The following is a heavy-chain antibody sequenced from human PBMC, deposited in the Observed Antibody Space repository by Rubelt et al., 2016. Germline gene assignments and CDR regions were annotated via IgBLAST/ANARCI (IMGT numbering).Heavy chain of an antibody. Sequence: EVQLVESGGGVVRPGGSLRLSCAASGFIFNTYSMNWVRLAPGKGLEWVSSINSNSNYKYYADSVKGRFTFSRDTANNSVYLLMDSMRAEDTAVYYCARVLSSTVTTFQYWGQGTLVTVSS. D-gene: IGHD4-11*01. V-gene: IGHV3-21*01. CDR2: INSNSNYK. J-gene: IGHJ1*01. CDR1: GFIFNTYS. CDR3: ARVLSSTVTTFQY.